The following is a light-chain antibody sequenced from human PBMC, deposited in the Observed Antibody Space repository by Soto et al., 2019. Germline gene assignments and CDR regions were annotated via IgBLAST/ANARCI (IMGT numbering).Light chain of an antibody. CDR3: QQYNNGPRT. CDR1: QSVSSD. V-gene: IGKV3-15*01. J-gene: IGKJ1*01. Sequence: EIVLTQYPATLSVSPGERATLSCRASQSVSSDLAWYHQKPGQAPRLLIYGASTRATGIPARFSGSGSGTEFPLTINSLQSEDFAVYYCQQYNNGPRTFGQGTKV. CDR2: GAS.